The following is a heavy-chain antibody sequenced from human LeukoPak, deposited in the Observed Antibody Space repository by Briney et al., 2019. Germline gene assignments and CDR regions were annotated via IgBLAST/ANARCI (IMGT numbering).Heavy chain of an antibody. CDR2: ISSSSSYI. Sequence: GGSLRLSCAASGFTFSSYSMNWVRQAPGKGLEWVSSISSSSSYIYYADSVKGRFTISRDNSKNSLYLQMNSLRAEDTAVYYCAKESSGGWYFDYWGQGTRVTVSS. D-gene: IGHD6-19*01. CDR3: AKESSGGWYFDY. V-gene: IGHV3-21*04. CDR1: GFTFSSYS. J-gene: IGHJ4*02.